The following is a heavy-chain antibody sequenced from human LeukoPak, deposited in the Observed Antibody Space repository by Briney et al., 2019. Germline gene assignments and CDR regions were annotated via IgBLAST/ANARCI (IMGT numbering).Heavy chain of an antibody. CDR2: IYYSGST. CDR1: GGSISIYY. CDR3: ARMGGSYQSYYFDY. V-gene: IGHV4-59*01. Sequence: SETLSLTCTVCGGSISIYYGSCIRHPPGKGLGWVGYIYYSGSTNYNPSLKSRVTISVDTSKNQFSLKLSSVTDADTAVYYCARMGGSYQSYYFDYWGQGTLVTVSS. J-gene: IGHJ4*02. D-gene: IGHD1-26*01.